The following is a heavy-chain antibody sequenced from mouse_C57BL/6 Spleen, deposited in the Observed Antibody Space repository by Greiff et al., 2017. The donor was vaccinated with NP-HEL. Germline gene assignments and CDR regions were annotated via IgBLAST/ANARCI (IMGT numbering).Heavy chain of an antibody. V-gene: IGHV1-55*01. CDR3: ARGPSHYYGSSYGDY. J-gene: IGHJ2*01. Sequence: QVKLQQPGAELVKPGASVKMSCKASGYTFTSYWITWVKQRPGQGLEWIGDIYPGSGSTNYNEKFKSKATLTVYTSSSTAYMQLSSLTSEDSAVYYCARGPSHYYGSSYGDYWGQVTTLTVSS. D-gene: IGHD1-1*01. CDR1: GYTFTSYW. CDR2: IYPGSGST.